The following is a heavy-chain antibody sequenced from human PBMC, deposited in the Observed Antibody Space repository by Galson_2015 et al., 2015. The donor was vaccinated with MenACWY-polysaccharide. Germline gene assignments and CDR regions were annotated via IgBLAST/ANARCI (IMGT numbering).Heavy chain of an antibody. CDR3: TKEMVVYTATGEW. J-gene: IGHJ4*02. D-gene: IGHD2-15*01. CDR2: ISGTGGTT. Sequence: SLRLSCAASGFTFSTYAMSWVRQAPGKGLEWVSAISGTGGTTYYADSVKGRFTISRDNSKSTLYLQMNSQRVEDTAVYYCTKEMVVYTATGEWWGQGTLVTVSS. V-gene: IGHV3-23*01. CDR1: GFTFSTYA.